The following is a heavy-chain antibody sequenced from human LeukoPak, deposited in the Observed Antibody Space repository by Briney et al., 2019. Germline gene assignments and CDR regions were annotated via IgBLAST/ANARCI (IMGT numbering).Heavy chain of an antibody. J-gene: IGHJ3*01. Sequence: SQTLSLTCVISGDSVSTNSASWNWIRQSPSRGLEWLGRTYYRSKWYNEYPVSVKSRIVINPDTSKNQFSLQLNSVTPEDTAVYYCARGNRGAFDVWGQGTMVTVSA. CDR1: GDSVSTNSAS. CDR3: ARGNRGAFDV. D-gene: IGHD3-10*01. V-gene: IGHV6-1*01. CDR2: TYYRSKWYN.